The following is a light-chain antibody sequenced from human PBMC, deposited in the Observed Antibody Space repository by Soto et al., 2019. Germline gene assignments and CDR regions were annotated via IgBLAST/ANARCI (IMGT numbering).Light chain of an antibody. J-gene: IGKJ4*01. V-gene: IGKV1D-16*01. CDR2: AAS. CDR3: QQYNRWPLT. CDR1: QGITNW. Sequence: DIQMTQSPSSVSSSVGDRVTITCRASQGITNWFAWYQQTPEKAPKLLIYAASGLPSGFPSWFSGRGSGTDFTLTISSLHPEDVAVYYWQQYNRWPLTFGGGTKVDIK.